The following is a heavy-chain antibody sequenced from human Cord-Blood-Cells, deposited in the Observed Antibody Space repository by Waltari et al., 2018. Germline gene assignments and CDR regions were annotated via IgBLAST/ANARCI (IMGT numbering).Heavy chain of an antibody. J-gene: IGHJ4*02. V-gene: IGHV4-34*01. Sequence: QVQLQPWGAGLLKPSETLYLTCALYGGSFIGYYWSWIVQPTGKGLEWIGEINHSGSTNYNPSLKSRVTISVDTSKNQFSLKLSSVTAADTAVYYCARGRTRPPPAAADYWGQGTLVTVSS. D-gene: IGHD2-2*01. CDR3: ARGRTRPPPAAADY. CDR2: INHSGST. CDR1: GGSFIGYY.